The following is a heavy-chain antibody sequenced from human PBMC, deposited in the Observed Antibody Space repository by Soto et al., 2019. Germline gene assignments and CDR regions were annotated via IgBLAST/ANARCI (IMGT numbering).Heavy chain of an antibody. D-gene: IGHD3-10*01. CDR2: IYYSGST. Sequence: SETLSLTCTVSGGSIGTYYWSWIRQPPGKGVEWIGYIYYSGSTYYNPSLKSRATISLDTSKNQFSLKLSSVTAADTAVYYCARGYYGSGSHYWKRVYYFDYWGHGTLVTVSS. J-gene: IGHJ4*01. CDR3: ARGYYGSGSHYWKRVYYFDY. V-gene: IGHV4-59*12. CDR1: GGSIGTYY.